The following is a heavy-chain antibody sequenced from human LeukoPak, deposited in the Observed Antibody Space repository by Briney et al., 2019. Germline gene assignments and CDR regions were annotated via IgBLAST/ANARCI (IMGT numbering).Heavy chain of an antibody. CDR2: ISTYKRNI. D-gene: IGHD6-19*01. V-gene: IGHV1-18*01. Sequence: ASVKVSCKASGYTFTSFGISWVRQAPGQGLEWLGWISTYKRNIIYAQKLQGRVTMTTDTSTSTAYMELRSLRSDDTAVYYCARGGTSGWRTPNDDYWGQGTLVTVSS. J-gene: IGHJ4*02. CDR3: ARGGTSGWRTPNDDY. CDR1: GYTFTSFG.